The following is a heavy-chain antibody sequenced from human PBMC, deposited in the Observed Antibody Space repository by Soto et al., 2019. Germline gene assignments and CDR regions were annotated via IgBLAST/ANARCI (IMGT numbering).Heavy chain of an antibody. CDR1: GGTFSSYA. CDR2: IIPIFGTA. Sequence: QVQLVQSGAEVKKPGSSVKVSCKASGGTFSSYAISWVRQAPGQGLEWMGGIIPIFGTANYAQKFQGRVTITADESTSTAYMELSSLRSEDTAVYYCARGLMGGRGWSYYYYYYGMDVWGQGTTVTVSS. V-gene: IGHV1-69*12. CDR3: ARGLMGGRGWSYYYYYYGMDV. J-gene: IGHJ6*02. D-gene: IGHD6-19*01.